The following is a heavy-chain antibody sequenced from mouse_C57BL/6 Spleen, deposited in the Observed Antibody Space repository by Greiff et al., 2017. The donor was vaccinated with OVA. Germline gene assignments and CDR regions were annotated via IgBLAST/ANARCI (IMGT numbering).Heavy chain of an antibody. D-gene: IGHD2-14*01. V-gene: IGHV5-4*01. J-gene: IGHJ4*01. CDR3: ARDGGVRPTMDY. Sequence: EVQVVESGGGLVKPGGSLKLSCAASGFTFSSYAMSWVRQTPEKRLEWVATISDGGRYTYYPDNVKGRFTISRDNAKNNLYLQMSHLKSEDTAMYYCARDGGVRPTMDYWGQGTSVTVSS. CDR1: GFTFSSYA. CDR2: ISDGGRYT.